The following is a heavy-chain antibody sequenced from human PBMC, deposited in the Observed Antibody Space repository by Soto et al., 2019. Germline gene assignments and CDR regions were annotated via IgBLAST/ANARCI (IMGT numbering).Heavy chain of an antibody. CDR2: ISYDGSNK. V-gene: IGHV3-30*18. CDR1: GFTFSSYG. D-gene: IGHD6-19*01. J-gene: IGHJ4*02. Sequence: GGSLRLSCAASGFTFSSYGMHWVRQAPGKGLEWVAVISYDGSNKYYADSVKGRFTISRDNSKNTLYLQMNSLRAEDTAVYYCAKDLFRAVAGYYIDYWGQGTLVTVSS. CDR3: AKDLFRAVAGYYIDY.